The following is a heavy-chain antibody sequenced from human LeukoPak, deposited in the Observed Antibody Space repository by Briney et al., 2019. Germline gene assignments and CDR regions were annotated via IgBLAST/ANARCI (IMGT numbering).Heavy chain of an antibody. Sequence: GGSLRLSCAASGFTFSSYSMNWVRQAPGKGLEWVAIVSYDGSNEYYADSVKGRFTTSRDNSKNTLYLQMNSLRAEDTAVYYCARADYYDSSVGDWFDPWGQGTLVTVSS. J-gene: IGHJ5*02. CDR3: ARADYYDSSVGDWFDP. V-gene: IGHV3-30*03. CDR1: GFTFSSYS. CDR2: VSYDGSNE. D-gene: IGHD3-22*01.